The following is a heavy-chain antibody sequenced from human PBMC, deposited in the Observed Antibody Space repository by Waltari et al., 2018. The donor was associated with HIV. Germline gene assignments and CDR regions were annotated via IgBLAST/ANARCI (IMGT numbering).Heavy chain of an antibody. Sequence: EKLVQSGAEVKEPGESLKISCKSLGNNFAGYWVGWVRQMPGKGLEWMGVIYPGDSDAVYSPSFQGRVIMSTDSSISTVYLQWSSLRASDTAMYYCARRKGDYRTAFDIWGQGTMVTVSS. V-gene: IGHV5-51*01. D-gene: IGHD4-17*01. CDR3: ARRKGDYRTAFDI. CDR1: GNNFAGYW. J-gene: IGHJ3*02. CDR2: IYPGDSDA.